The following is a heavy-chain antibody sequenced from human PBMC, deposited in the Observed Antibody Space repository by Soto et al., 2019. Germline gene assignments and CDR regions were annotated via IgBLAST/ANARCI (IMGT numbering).Heavy chain of an antibody. CDR3: TRRTRADV. Sequence: EEQLLESGGGLVQPGGSLRLSCAASGLTLSRYILNWVRQAPGKGLEWVSGISDGGATYYADSVRGRFTIFRDNSKNTLYRLMSRLSADAMAVDYCTRRTRADVWGQGTTVTVS. V-gene: IGHV3-23*01. J-gene: IGHJ6*02. CDR2: ISDGGAT. CDR1: GLTLSRYI.